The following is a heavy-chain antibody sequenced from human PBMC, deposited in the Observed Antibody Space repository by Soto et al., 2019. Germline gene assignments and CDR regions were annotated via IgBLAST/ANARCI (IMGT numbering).Heavy chain of an antibody. D-gene: IGHD3-10*01. CDR2: IFHSGRT. V-gene: IGHV4-30-4*01. CDR1: GGSINSGDYY. CDR3: ARDRYYGSGTYYTFYSGMDV. J-gene: IGHJ6*02. Sequence: QVQLQESGPGLVKPSQTLSLTCTVSGGSINSGDYYWTWVRQPPGKALEWIGNIFHSGRTYYTPSLQSRVTISLDTSKNHFYLKLSSVTPADTAVYYCARDRYYGSGTYYTFYSGMDVWGQGTTVTVSS.